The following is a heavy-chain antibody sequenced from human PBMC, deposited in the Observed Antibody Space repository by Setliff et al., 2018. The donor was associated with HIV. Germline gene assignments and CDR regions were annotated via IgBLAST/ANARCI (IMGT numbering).Heavy chain of an antibody. J-gene: IGHJ4*02. Sequence: SVKVSCKASGGTLSSHAISWVRQAPGQGLEWMGGIIPIFGSANHAQKFKDRVTITTDESTNTVYMELSSLRSEDTAVYYCATGEMATTRGWFFDNWGQGTLVTV. CDR3: ATGEMATTRGWFFDN. D-gene: IGHD3-16*01. V-gene: IGHV1-69*05. CDR1: GGTLSSHA. CDR2: IIPIFGSA.